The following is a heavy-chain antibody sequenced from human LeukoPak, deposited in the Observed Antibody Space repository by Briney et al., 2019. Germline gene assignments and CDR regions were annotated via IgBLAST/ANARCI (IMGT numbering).Heavy chain of an antibody. D-gene: IGHD3-10*01. CDR1: GYTLTGYY. CDR2: INLNSGGT. Sequence: ASVKVSCKASGYTLTGYYIHWVRQAPGQGLEWMGWINLNSGGTNYAQKFQDRVTMTRDTSTSTVYMELSSLRSEDTAVYYCARAVRGVPSWGQGTLVTVSS. CDR3: ARAVRGVPS. V-gene: IGHV1-2*02. J-gene: IGHJ5*02.